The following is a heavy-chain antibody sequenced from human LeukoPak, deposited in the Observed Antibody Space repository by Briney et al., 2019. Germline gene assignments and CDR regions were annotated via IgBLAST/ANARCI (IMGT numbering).Heavy chain of an antibody. CDR1: GGSISSSNW. CDR3: ARDWRDSSGKFPNDAFDI. J-gene: IGHJ3*02. Sequence: GTLSLTCAVSGGSISSSNWWSWVRQPPGKGLEWVSYISSSGSIYYADSVKGRFTISRDNAKNSLYLQMNSLRAEDTAVYYCARDWRDSSGKFPNDAFDIWGQGTMVTVSS. V-gene: IGHV3-11*04. CDR2: ISSSGSI. D-gene: IGHD3-22*01.